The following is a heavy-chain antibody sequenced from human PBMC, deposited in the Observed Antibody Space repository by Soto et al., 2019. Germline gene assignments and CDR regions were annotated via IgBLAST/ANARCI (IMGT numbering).Heavy chain of an antibody. CDR3: ARDLAKGGGSAGFDY. D-gene: IGHD1-26*01. J-gene: IGHJ4*02. Sequence: QVQLVQSGAEVKKPGASVNVSCKASGYTFTVYYMHWVRKAPGQGREWMGWIKPKSGGTMYPQKFQGRVTMTWDTSISTAYMALTRLRSDDTAVYYCARDLAKGGGSAGFDYWGQGTLVTVSS. CDR1: GYTFTVYY. CDR2: IKPKSGGT. V-gene: IGHV1-2*02.